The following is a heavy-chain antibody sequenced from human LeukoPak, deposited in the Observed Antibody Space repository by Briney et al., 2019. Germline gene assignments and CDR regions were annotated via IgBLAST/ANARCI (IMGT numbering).Heavy chain of an antibody. CDR3: ARVGYYDSSGLAN. Sequence: SETLSLTCTASGGSISSSSYYWGWIRQPPGKGLEWIGSIYYSGSTYYNPSLKSRVTISVDTSKNQFSLKLSSVTAADTAVYYCARVGYYDSSGLANWGQGTLVTVSS. CDR1: GGSISSSSYY. J-gene: IGHJ4*02. V-gene: IGHV4-39*07. CDR2: IYYSGST. D-gene: IGHD3-22*01.